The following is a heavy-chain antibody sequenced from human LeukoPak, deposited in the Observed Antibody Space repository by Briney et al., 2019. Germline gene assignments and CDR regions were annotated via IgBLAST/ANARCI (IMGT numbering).Heavy chain of an antibody. J-gene: IGHJ5*02. D-gene: IGHD6-25*01. V-gene: IGHV4-30-2*03. Sequence: SQTLSLTCAVSGGSISSGGYSWSWIRQPPGKGLEWIGSIYYSGSSYYNPSLKSRVTISVDTSKNQFSLKLSSVTAADTAVYYCASGTEAGYGYPFDPWGQGTLVTVSS. CDR1: GGSISSGGYS. CDR3: ASGTEAGYGYPFDP. CDR2: IYYSGSS.